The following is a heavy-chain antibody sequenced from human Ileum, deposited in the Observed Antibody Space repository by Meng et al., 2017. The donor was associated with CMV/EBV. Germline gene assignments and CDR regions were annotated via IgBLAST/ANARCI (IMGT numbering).Heavy chain of an antibody. Sequence: CAAAGFDFSDANMGWVRQAPGKGLEWVGRVKNRVEGGTTEYGALLRDRFIISRDDSKSTVYLQMNSLKTEDTAIYYCTTGYSNWYFGWGQGTLVTVSS. CDR3: TTGYSNWYFG. J-gene: IGHJ4*02. CDR1: GFDFSDAN. D-gene: IGHD6-13*01. CDR2: VKNRVEGGTT. V-gene: IGHV3-15*07.